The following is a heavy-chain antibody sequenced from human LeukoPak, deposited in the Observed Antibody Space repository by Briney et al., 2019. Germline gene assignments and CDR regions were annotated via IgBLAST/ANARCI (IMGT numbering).Heavy chain of an antibody. CDR3: TSPLGVGSYWTQGAFDI. J-gene: IGHJ3*02. CDR2: IRSKAYGGTT. Sequence: GGSLRLSCTASGFTFGDYAMSWFRQAPGKGLEWVGFIRSKAYGGTTEYAASVKGRFTISRDDSKSIAYLQMNSLKTEDTAVYYCTSPLGVGSYWTQGAFDIWGQGTMVTVSS. D-gene: IGHD1-26*01. V-gene: IGHV3-49*03. CDR1: GFTFGDYA.